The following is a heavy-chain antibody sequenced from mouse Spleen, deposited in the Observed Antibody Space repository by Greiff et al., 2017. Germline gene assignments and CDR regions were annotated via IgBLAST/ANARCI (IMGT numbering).Heavy chain of an antibody. CDR3: ARIYYPRYFDV. V-gene: IGHV1-52*01. Sequence: QVQLQQPGAELVRPGSSVKLSCKASGYTFTSYWMHWVKQRPIQGLEWIGNIDPSDSETHYNQKFKDKATLTVDKSSSTAYMQLSSLTSEDSAVYYCARIYYPRYFDVWGAGTTVTVSS. CDR2: IDPSDSET. D-gene: IGHD2-1*01. CDR1: GYTFTSYW. J-gene: IGHJ1*01.